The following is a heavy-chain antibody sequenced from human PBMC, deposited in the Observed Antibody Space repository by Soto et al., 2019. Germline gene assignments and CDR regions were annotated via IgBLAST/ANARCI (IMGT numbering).Heavy chain of an antibody. Sequence: SVKVSCKASGGTFSSYTISWVRQAPGQGLEWMGRIIPILGIANYAQKFQGRVTITADKSTSTAYMELSSLRSEDTAVYYCARDPNGDYDLLFDYWGQGTLVTVSS. D-gene: IGHD4-17*01. CDR2: IIPILGIA. CDR1: GGTFSSYT. CDR3: ARDPNGDYDLLFDY. J-gene: IGHJ4*02. V-gene: IGHV1-69*04.